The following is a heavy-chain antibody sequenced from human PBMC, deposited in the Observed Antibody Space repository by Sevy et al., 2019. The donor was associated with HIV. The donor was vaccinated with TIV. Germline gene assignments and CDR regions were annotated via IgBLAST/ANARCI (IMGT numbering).Heavy chain of an antibody. D-gene: IGHD6-19*01. CDR2: ISSSSSYI. CDR1: GFTFSSYS. J-gene: IGHJ4*02. V-gene: IGHV3-21*03. Sequence: GGSLRLSCVTSGFTFSSYSMNWVRQSPGKGLEWVSAISSSSSYIYYADSVKGRFTISRDNAKNSLYLQMNSLRDEDTAVYYCARYIEVAGTYGIDYWGQGTLVTVSS. CDR3: ARYIEVAGTYGIDY.